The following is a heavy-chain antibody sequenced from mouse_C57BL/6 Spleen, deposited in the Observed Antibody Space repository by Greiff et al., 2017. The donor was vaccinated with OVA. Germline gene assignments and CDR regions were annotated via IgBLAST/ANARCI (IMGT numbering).Heavy chain of an antibody. V-gene: IGHV8-12*01. CDR3: ARADGYYGRYYAMDY. D-gene: IGHD2-3*01. J-gene: IGHJ4*01. CDR1: GFSLSTSGLG. CDR2: IYCDDDK. Sequence: QVTLKESGPGILQSSQTLSLTCSFSGFSLSTSGLGVSWIRQPSGKGLEWLAHIYCDDDKRYNPSLKSRLTISKDTSRNQVFLKITSVDTADTATYYCARADGYYGRYYAMDYWGQGTSVTVSS.